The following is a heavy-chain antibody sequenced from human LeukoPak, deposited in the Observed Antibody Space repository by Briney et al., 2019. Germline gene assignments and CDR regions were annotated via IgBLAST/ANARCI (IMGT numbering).Heavy chain of an antibody. CDR3: ASLLGNCFGGSCFAYGMDV. V-gene: IGHV3-23*01. CDR1: GFTFSSYA. D-gene: IGHD2-15*01. J-gene: IGHJ6*02. CDR2: ISGSGGST. Sequence: GGSLRLSCAASGFTFSSYAMSWVRQAPGKGLEWVSAISGSGGSTYYADSVKGRFTISRDNSKNTLYLQMNSLRAEDTAVYYCASLLGNCFGGSCFAYGMDVWGQGTTVTVSS.